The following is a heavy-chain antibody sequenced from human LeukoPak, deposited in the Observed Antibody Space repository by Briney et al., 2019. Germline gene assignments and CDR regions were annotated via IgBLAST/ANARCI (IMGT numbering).Heavy chain of an antibody. CDR1: GYTFIDYG. J-gene: IGHJ4*02. CDR2: ISASSGDT. D-gene: IGHD5-18*01. V-gene: IGHV1-18*01. CDR3: AKAGYIYGSGDFDY. Sequence: ASVKVSCKASGYTFIDYGITWVRQAPGQGLEWMGWISASSGDTKYAQKLQGRVTMTTDTSTSTAYMELRSLRSDDTAVYYCAKAGYIYGSGDFDYWGQGTLVTVSS.